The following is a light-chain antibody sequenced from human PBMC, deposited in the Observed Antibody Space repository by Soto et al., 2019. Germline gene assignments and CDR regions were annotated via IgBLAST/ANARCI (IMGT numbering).Light chain of an antibody. J-gene: IGKJ4*01. CDR2: TSS. V-gene: IGKV1-6*01. CDR1: QGIRSE. CDR3: IQDYNYPLT. Sequence: ATQMNQPPCSLPASIGGRVTIACWACQGIRSELGWYQQKPGKAPNLLIYTSSTLQSGVPSKFSGSVSDTDFTLTISSLQPEDFATYYCIQDYNYPLTFGGGTKVDIK.